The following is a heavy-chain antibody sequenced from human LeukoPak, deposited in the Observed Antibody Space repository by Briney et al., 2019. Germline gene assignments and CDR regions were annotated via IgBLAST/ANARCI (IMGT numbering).Heavy chain of an antibody. Sequence: GSLRLSCAASGFTFSSYRMNWIRQPPGKGLEWIGEINHSGSTNYNPSLKSRVTISVDTSKNQFSLKLSSVTAADTAVYSCARDQVVRGVIPSHAFDIWGQGTMVTVSS. D-gene: IGHD3-10*01. CDR2: INHSGST. CDR1: GFTFSSYR. V-gene: IGHV4-34*01. CDR3: ARDQVVRGVIPSHAFDI. J-gene: IGHJ3*02.